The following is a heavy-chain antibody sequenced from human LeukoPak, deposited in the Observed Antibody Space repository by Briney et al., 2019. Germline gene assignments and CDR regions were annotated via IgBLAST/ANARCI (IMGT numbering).Heavy chain of an antibody. J-gene: IGHJ4*02. CDR3: ARMMLHHYYDSSGFDDY. D-gene: IGHD3-22*01. CDR1: GFTFSSYW. V-gene: IGHV3-74*01. Sequence: PGGSLRLSCAASGFTFSSYWMHWVRQAPGKGLVWVSRINSDGSSTSYADSVKGRFTISRDNAKNTLHLQMNSLRAEDTAVYYCARMMLHHYYDSSGFDDYWGQGTLVTVSS. CDR2: INSDGSST.